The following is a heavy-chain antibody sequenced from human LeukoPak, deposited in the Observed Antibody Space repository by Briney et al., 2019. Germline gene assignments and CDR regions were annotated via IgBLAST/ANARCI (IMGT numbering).Heavy chain of an antibody. D-gene: IGHD7-27*01. V-gene: IGHV4-59*01. CDR3: ATRKLGNDY. CDR1: GGSISSYY. J-gene: IGHJ4*02. Sequence: SETLSLTCTVSGGSISSYYWSWIRQSPGKGLEWIGYIYYTETSYNPSLKSRVTISADTSKNQLSLKLYSVIAADTAVYYCATRKLGNDYWGQGTLVTVSS. CDR2: IYYTET.